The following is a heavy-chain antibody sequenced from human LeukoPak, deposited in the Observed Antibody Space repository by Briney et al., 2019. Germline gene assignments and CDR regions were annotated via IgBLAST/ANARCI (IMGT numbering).Heavy chain of an antibody. D-gene: IGHD5-18*01. V-gene: IGHV3-74*01. CDR1: GFTFSSYW. J-gene: IGHJ4*02. CDR2: INSDGSST. Sequence: PGGSLRLSCAASGFTFSSYWMHWVRQAPGKGLVWVSRINSDGSSTSYADSVKGRFTISRDNAKNTLYLQMNSLRADDTAVYYCARVDTAMVFDYWGQGTLVTVSS. CDR3: ARVDTAMVFDY.